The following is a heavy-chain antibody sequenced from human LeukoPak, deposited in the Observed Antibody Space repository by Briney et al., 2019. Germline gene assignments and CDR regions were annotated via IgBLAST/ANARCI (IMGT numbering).Heavy chain of an antibody. CDR3: ATGVFCATTTCPGYQHYYYFMDV. J-gene: IGHJ6*03. CDR1: GFTLADLS. CDR2: FDRKNGNT. V-gene: IGHV1-24*01. Sequence: APVKVSCKVSGFTLADLSMHWVRQAPGKGLGWVGGFDRKNGNTIYAQRFRGRVTLTEDTSTGTAYMDLSSLSADDTAVYYCATGVFCATTTCPGYQHYYYFMDVWGKGTTVTVSS. D-gene: IGHD2-2*01.